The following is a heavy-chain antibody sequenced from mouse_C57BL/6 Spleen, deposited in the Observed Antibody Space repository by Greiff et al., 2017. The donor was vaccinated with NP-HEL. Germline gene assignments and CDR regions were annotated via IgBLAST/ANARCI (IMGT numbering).Heavy chain of an antibody. V-gene: IGHV1-26*01. J-gene: IGHJ2*01. Sequence: EVQLQQSGPELVKPGASVKISCKASGYTFTDYYMNWVKQSHGKSLEWIGDINPNNGGTSYNQKFKGKATLTVDKSSSTAYMELRSLTSEDSAVYYCARGGLRLYYFDYWGQGTTLTVSS. CDR3: ARGGLRLYYFDY. D-gene: IGHD2-2*01. CDR2: INPNNGGT. CDR1: GYTFTDYY.